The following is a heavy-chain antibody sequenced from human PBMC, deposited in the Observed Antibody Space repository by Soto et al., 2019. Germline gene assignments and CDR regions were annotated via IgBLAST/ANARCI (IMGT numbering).Heavy chain of an antibody. D-gene: IGHD4-17*01. V-gene: IGHV3-53*01. CDR1: GFTVSRDY. CDR2: IYTGGST. Sequence: GGSLRLSCSASGFTVSRDYMSWVRQAPGKGLEWVSVIYTGGSTYYADSVKGRFTFSRDNSKNTLYLQMNSLRAEDTAVYYCARAYGGNPALFDPWGQGTLVTVSS. CDR3: ARAYGGNPALFDP. J-gene: IGHJ5*02.